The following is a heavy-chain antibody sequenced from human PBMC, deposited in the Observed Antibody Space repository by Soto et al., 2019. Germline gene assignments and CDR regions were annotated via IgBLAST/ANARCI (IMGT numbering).Heavy chain of an antibody. J-gene: IGHJ6*02. CDR3: AKDLTMVRGVIYYGMDV. Sequence: GGSLRLSCAVSGFTFSSYAMSWVRQAPGKGLEWVSCISGSGGSTDYADSVKGRFTISRDNSKNTLYLQMNSLRAEDTAVYHCAKDLTMVRGVIYYGMDVWGQGITVTVSS. V-gene: IGHV3-23*01. CDR1: GFTFSSYA. D-gene: IGHD3-10*01. CDR2: ISGSGGST.